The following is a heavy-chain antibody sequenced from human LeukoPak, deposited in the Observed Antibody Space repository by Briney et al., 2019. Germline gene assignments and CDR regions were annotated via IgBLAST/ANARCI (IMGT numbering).Heavy chain of an antibody. V-gene: IGHV4-34*01. CDR1: GGSFSGYY. D-gene: IGHD3-22*01. CDR2: INHSGST. J-gene: IGHJ3*02. CDR3: ARVPTYYYDSVGAFDI. Sequence: SETLSLTCAVYGGSFSGYYWSWIRQPPGKGLEWIGEINHSGSTNYNPSLKSRVTISVDTSKNQFSLKLSSVTAADTAVYYCARVPTYYYDSVGAFDIWGQGTMVTVSS.